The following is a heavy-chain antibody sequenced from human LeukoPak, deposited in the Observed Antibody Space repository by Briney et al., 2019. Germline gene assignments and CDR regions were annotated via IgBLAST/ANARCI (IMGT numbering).Heavy chain of an antibody. CDR3: AKDEGDDSSGYYTWDH. CDR2: ISGSGGST. V-gene: IGHV3-23*01. Sequence: GGSLRLSCAASGFTFSSYAMSWVRQAPGKGLEWVSAISGSGGSTYYADSVKGRFTISRDNSKNTLYLQMNSLRAEDTAVYYCAKDEGDDSSGYYTWDHWGQGTLVTVSS. CDR1: GFTFSSYA. D-gene: IGHD3-22*01. J-gene: IGHJ4*02.